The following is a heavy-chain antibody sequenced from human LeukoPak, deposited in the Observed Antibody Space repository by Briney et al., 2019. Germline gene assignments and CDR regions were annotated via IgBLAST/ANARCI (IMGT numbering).Heavy chain of an antibody. V-gene: IGHV3-30*02. CDR2: IRYDGSNK. D-gene: IGHD3-10*01. Sequence: GGSLRLSCAASGFTFSTYGMHWVRQAPGKGLEWVAFIRYDGSNKYYADSVKGRFTISRDNSKNTLYLQMNSLRAEDTAVYYCARPYGGFGELAPYDYWGQGTLVTVSS. J-gene: IGHJ4*02. CDR1: GFTFSTYG. CDR3: ARPYGGFGELAPYDY.